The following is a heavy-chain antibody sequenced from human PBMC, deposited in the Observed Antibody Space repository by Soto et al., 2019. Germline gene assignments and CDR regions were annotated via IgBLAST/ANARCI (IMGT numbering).Heavy chain of an antibody. D-gene: IGHD1-26*01. Sequence: SQTLSLTCAISGDSVSSNSAAWNWFGQSPSRGLEWLGRTYYRSKWYNDYAVSVKSRIIINPDTSKNQFSLQLNSVTPEDTAVYYCARWDVDGMDVWGQGTTVTVSS. J-gene: IGHJ6*02. CDR3: ARWDVDGMDV. CDR1: GDSVSSNSAA. V-gene: IGHV6-1*01. CDR2: TYYRSKWYN.